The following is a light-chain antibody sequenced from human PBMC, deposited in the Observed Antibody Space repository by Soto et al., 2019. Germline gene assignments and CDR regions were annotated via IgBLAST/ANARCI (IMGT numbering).Light chain of an antibody. Sequence: QSVLTQPPSASGSPGQSVTISCIGTSSDVGGYNYVSWYQQHPGKAPKLMMYEVSKRPSGVPDRFSGSKSGTTASLTVSGLRAEDAADYYCSSYAASNNFGVFGGGTKLTV. CDR1: SSDVGGYNY. CDR3: SSYAASNNFGV. V-gene: IGLV2-8*01. J-gene: IGLJ2*01. CDR2: EVS.